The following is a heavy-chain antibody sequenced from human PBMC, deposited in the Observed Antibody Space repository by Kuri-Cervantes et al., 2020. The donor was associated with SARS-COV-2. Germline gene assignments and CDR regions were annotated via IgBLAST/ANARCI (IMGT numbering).Heavy chain of an antibody. J-gene: IGHJ3*02. CDR2: ISYDGSNK. V-gene: IGHV3-30-3*01. CDR3: ARRLGSYYAFDI. CDR1: GFTFSSYW. Sequence: LTCAASGFTFSSYWMSWVRQAPGKGLEWVAVISYDGSNKYYADSVKGRFTISRDNSKNTLYLQMNGLRAEDTAVYYCARRLGSYYAFDIWGQGTMVTVSS. D-gene: IGHD1-26*01.